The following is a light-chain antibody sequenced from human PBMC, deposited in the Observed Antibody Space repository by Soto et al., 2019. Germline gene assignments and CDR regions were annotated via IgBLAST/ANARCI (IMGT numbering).Light chain of an antibody. J-gene: IGKJ2*01. CDR1: QSISSY. CDR3: HQSYSTLLYT. CDR2: AAS. V-gene: IGKV1-39*01. Sequence: DIQMTQSPSSLSASVGDRVTITCRASQSISSYLHWYQQKPGKAPKLLIYAASSLQSGVPSRFSGSGSGTAFTLTISSLQPEDFATYYCHQSYSTLLYTFGHGTKLEVK.